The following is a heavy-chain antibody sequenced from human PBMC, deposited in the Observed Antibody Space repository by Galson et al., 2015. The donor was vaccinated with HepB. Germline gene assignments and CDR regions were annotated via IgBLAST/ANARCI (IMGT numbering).Heavy chain of an antibody. CDR3: ARRRVGAYFDY. CDR2: INHSGST. Sequence: ETLSLTCAVYGGSFSGYYWSWIRQPPGKGLERIGEINHSGSTNYNPSLKSRVTISVDTSKNQFSLKLSSVTAADTAVYYCARRRVGAYFDYWGQGTLVTVSS. V-gene: IGHV4-34*01. CDR1: GGSFSGYY. J-gene: IGHJ4*02. D-gene: IGHD1-26*01.